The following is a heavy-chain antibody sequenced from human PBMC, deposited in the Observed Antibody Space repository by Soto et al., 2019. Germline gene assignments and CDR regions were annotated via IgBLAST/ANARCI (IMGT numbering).Heavy chain of an antibody. D-gene: IGHD3-22*01. CDR3: AKDRNYYHSSGYDY. J-gene: IGHJ4*02. V-gene: IGHV3-23*01. CDR2: IIGSGGST. Sequence: PGGSLRLSCAASGFTFNSYAMSWVRQAPGKGLEWVSTIIGSGGSTYYADSVKGRFSVSRDNSKNTLYLQMNSLRAEDTAVYYCAKDRNYYHSSGYDYWGQGALVTVSS. CDR1: GFTFNSYA.